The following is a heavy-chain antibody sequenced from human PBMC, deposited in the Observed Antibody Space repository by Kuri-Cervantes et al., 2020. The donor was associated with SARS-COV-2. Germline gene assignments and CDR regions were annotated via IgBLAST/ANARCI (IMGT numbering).Heavy chain of an antibody. D-gene: IGHD1-26*01. Sequence: GGSLRLSCAASGFTVSSNEMSWVRQAPGKGLEWVSSISGGSTYYADSRKGRFTISRDNSKNTLHLQMNSLRAEDTAVYYCTTSGSPKTRGTDAFDTWGQGTMVTDSS. V-gene: IGHV3-38-3*01. CDR2: ISGGST. CDR3: TTSGSPKTRGTDAFDT. J-gene: IGHJ3*02. CDR1: GFTVSSNE.